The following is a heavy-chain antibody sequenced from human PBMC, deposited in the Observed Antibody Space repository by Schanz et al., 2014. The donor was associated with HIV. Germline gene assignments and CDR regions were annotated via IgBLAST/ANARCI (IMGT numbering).Heavy chain of an antibody. CDR2: ISRSGSTI. V-gene: IGHV3-48*04. Sequence: EIQLLESGGGLVQPGGSLRLSCAASGFSFSSYVMSWIRQAPGKGLEWVSYISRSGSTIYYADSVKGRFTISRDNAKNSLYLQMNSLRAEDTAVYYCARVSGYNSPDAFDIWGQGTMVTVSS. D-gene: IGHD5-12*01. J-gene: IGHJ3*02. CDR3: ARVSGYNSPDAFDI. CDR1: GFSFSSYV.